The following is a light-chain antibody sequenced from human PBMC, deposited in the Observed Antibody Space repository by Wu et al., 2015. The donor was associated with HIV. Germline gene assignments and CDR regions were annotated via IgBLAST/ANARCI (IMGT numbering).Light chain of an antibody. Sequence: DIQMTQSPSSLSASVGDRVTITCRASQGIGNFLAWYHQRPGKVPRPLIFGASYLQSGVPSRFSGSGYGTEFTLTINSLQPEDVATYYCQKYNTAPWTFGQGTKVEIK. J-gene: IGKJ1*01. V-gene: IGKV1-27*01. CDR3: QKYNTAPWT. CDR2: GAS. CDR1: QGIGNF.